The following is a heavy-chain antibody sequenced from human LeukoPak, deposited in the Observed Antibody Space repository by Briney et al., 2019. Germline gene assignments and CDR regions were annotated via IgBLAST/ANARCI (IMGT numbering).Heavy chain of an antibody. D-gene: IGHD2-15*01. J-gene: IGHJ3*02. CDR3: ARRGYCSGGSCYTADNAFDI. CDR2: IYPGDSDT. CDR1: GYSFTTYW. V-gene: IGHV5-51*01. Sequence: GESLKISCKGSGYSFTTYWIGWVRQMPGKGLEWMGIIYPGDSDTTYSPSFQGQVTISADNSISTAYLQWSSLKASDTAMYYCARRGYCSGGSCYTADNAFDIWGQGTMVTVSS.